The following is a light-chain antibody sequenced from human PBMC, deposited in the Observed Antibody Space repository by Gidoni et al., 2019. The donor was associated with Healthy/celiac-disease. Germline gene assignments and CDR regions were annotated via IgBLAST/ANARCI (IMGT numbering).Light chain of an antibody. CDR1: QGISSY. J-gene: IGKJ1*01. CDR2: AAS. V-gene: IGKV1-8*01. CDR3: QQYYSYPRM. Sequence: AIRMTQSTSSFSASTGDRVTSTCRASQGISSYLAWYQQKPGKAPKLLIYAASTLQSGVPSRFSGSGSGTDFTLTISCLQSEDFATYYCQQYYSYPRMFGQGTKVEIK.